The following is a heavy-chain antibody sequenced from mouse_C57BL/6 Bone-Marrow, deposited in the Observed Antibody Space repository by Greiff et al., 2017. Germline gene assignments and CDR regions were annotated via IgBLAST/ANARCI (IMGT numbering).Heavy chain of an antibody. Sequence: EVQRVESGGGLVQPGGSMKLSCVASGFTFSNYWMNWVRQSPEKGLEWVAQIRLKSDNYATHYAESVKGRFTISRDDSKSSVYLQMHNLRAEDTGIYHCTGGPGGFAYWGQGTLVTVSA. CDR2: IRLKSDNYAT. CDR3: TGGPGGFAY. CDR1: GFTFSNYW. J-gene: IGHJ3*01. V-gene: IGHV6-3*01.